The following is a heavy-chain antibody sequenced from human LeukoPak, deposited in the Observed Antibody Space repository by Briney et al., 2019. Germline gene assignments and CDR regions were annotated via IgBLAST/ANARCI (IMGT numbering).Heavy chain of an antibody. V-gene: IGHV5-51*01. Sequence: GESLQISCKGSGYSFTSYWIGWVRRMPGKGLEWMGIIYPGDSDTRYSPSFQGQVTISADKSIGTAYLQWSSLKASDTAMYYCARHPGYYGSGSYAYWGQGTLVTVSS. D-gene: IGHD3-10*01. J-gene: IGHJ4*02. CDR3: ARHPGYYGSGSYAY. CDR1: GYSFTSYW. CDR2: IYPGDSDT.